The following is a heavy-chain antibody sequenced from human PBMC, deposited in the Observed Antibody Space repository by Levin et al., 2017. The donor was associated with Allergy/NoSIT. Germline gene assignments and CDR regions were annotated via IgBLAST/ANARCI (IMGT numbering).Heavy chain of an antibody. D-gene: IGHD1-26*01. V-gene: IGHV3-33*01. Sequence: PGGSLRLSCAASGFTFSSYGMHWVRQAPGKGLEWVAVIWYDGSNKYYADSVKGRFTISRDNSKNTLYLQMNSLRAEDTAVYYCARDSGKLWELLRDGPDYWGQGTLVTVSS. J-gene: IGHJ4*02. CDR3: ARDSGKLWELLRDGPDY. CDR1: GFTFSSYG. CDR2: IWYDGSNK.